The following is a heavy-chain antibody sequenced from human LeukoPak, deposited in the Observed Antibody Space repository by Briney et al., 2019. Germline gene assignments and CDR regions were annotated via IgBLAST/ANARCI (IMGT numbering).Heavy chain of an antibody. CDR3: ARLEVEMATVYFDY. Sequence: GESLKISCKGSRYSFTSYWIVWVRQMPGKGLEWMGIIYPGDSDTRYSPSFQGQVTISADKSISTAYLQWSSLKASDTAMYYCARLEVEMATVYFDYWGQGILVTVSS. CDR2: IYPGDSDT. D-gene: IGHD5-24*01. J-gene: IGHJ4*02. CDR1: RYSFTSYW. V-gene: IGHV5-51*01.